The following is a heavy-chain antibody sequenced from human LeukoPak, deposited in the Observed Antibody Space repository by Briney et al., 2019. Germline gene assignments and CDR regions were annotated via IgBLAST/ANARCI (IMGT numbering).Heavy chain of an antibody. J-gene: IGHJ5*02. V-gene: IGHV3-48*01. Sequence: GGSLRLSCAASGFIFSSYSMNWVRQAPGKGLEWVSYISSSSTIYYADSVKGRFTISRDNAKNSLYLQLNSLRAEDTAVYYCAKAGGYCSGGSCGQNWFDPWGQGTLVTVSS. CDR1: GFIFSSYS. CDR3: AKAGGYCSGGSCGQNWFDP. D-gene: IGHD2-15*01. CDR2: ISSSSTI.